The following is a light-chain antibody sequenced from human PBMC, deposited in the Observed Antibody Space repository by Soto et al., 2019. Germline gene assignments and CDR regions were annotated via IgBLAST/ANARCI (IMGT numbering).Light chain of an antibody. V-gene: IGKV1-5*01. CDR2: AAS. J-gene: IGKJ1*01. CDR1: QGISRW. CDR3: QQSNSKSWT. Sequence: DIQMTQSPSTLSATVGDRVTITCRASQGISRWLAWYQQKPGRAPKLLIYAASILESGVPSRFSGSGSGTEFTLTISSLQPSDFATYYCQQSNSKSWTFGQGTRVEIK.